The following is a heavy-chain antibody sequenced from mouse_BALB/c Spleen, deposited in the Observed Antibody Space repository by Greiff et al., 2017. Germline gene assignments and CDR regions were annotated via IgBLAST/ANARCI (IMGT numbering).Heavy chain of an antibody. CDR1: GFTFSDYY. CDR3: ARAQGIYYGNYWFAY. J-gene: IGHJ3*01. D-gene: IGHD2-1*01. CDR2: ISDGGSYT. V-gene: IGHV5-4*02. Sequence: EVKLVESGGGLVKPGGSLKLSCAASGFTFSDYYMYWVRQTPEKRLEWVATISDGGSYTYYPDSVKGRFTISRDNAKNNLYLQMSSLKSEDTAMYYCARAQGIYYGNYWFAYWGQGTLVTVSA.